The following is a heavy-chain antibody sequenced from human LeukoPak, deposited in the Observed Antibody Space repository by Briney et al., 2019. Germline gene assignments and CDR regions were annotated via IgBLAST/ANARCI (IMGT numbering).Heavy chain of an antibody. Sequence: GGSLRLSCAASGFTFSTYAMTWVRQAPGKALEWVSLISVPGGNTYYADSVRGRFTISRDNSKNTLYLQMNSLRAEDTAVYYCAKEDCSAGGCYYSYFDSWGQGVLVTVSS. CDR3: AKEDCSAGGCYYSYFDS. CDR1: GFTFSTYA. CDR2: ISVPGGNT. D-gene: IGHD2-15*01. J-gene: IGHJ4*02. V-gene: IGHV3-23*01.